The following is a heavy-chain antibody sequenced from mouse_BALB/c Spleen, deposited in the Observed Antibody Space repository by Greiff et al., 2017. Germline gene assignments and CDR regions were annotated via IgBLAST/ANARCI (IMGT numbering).Heavy chain of an antibody. CDR2: ISSGGGST. V-gene: IGHV5-12-1*01. D-gene: IGHD2-2*01. J-gene: IGHJ3*01. CDR3: ARRGGLPFAY. CDR1: GFAFSSYD. Sequence: EVQRVESGGGLVKPGGSLKLSCAASGFAFSSYDMSWVRQTPEKRLEWVAYISSGGGSTYYPDTVKGRFTISRDNAKNTLYLQMSSLKSEDTAMYYCARRGGLPFAYWGQGTLVTVSA.